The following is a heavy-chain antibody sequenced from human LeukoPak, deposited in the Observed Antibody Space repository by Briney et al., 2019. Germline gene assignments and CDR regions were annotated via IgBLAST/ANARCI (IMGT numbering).Heavy chain of an antibody. Sequence: SETLSLTFAVYGGSFSGYYWSWIRQPAGKGLEWIGRIYTSGSTNYNPSLKSRVTISVDTSKNQFSLKLSSVTAADTAVYYCARQSGYDTKYYYYYYMDVWGKGTTVTISS. V-gene: IGHV4-59*10. CDR2: IYTSGST. CDR3: ARQSGYDTKYYYYYYMDV. J-gene: IGHJ6*03. CDR1: GGSFSGYY. D-gene: IGHD5-12*01.